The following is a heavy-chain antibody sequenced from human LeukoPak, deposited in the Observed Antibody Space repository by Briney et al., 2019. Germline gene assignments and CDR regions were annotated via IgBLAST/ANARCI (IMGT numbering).Heavy chain of an antibody. Sequence: SGRSLRLSCAASGFTFSSYGMHWVRQAPGKGLEWVAVIWYDGSNKYYADSVKGRFTISRDNSKNTLYLQMNSLRAEDTAVYYCARDLGPEYSGSDRLFDYWGQGTLVTVSS. D-gene: IGHD5-12*01. CDR1: GFTFSSYG. CDR3: ARDLGPEYSGSDRLFDY. V-gene: IGHV3-33*01. CDR2: IWYDGSNK. J-gene: IGHJ4*02.